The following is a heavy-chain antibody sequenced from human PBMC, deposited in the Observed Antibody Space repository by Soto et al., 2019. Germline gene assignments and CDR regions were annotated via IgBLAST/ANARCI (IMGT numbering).Heavy chain of an antibody. CDR2: IYHSGSP. D-gene: IGHD6-13*01. CDR1: GGSISSSNW. CDR3: ARAIPNPSIAAAGRGRFDY. Sequence: QVQLQESGPGLVKPSGTLSLTCAVSGGSISSSNWWSWVRQPPGKGLEWIGEIYHSGSPNYNPSLKSRVTISVDKTKNQFSLTLSSVTAADTDVYYCARAIPNPSIAAAGRGRFDYWGQGTLVTVSS. J-gene: IGHJ4*02. V-gene: IGHV4-4*02.